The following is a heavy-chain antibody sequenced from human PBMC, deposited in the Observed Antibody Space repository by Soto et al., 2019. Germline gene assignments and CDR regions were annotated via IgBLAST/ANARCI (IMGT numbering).Heavy chain of an antibody. Sequence: GGSLRLSCAASGFTFSTYSMHWVRQAPGKGLEWVAVIWYIGSNRYYADSVKGQFTISRDNSKNTLYLQMNNLRAEDTAVYSCARGIAVTGREYYYGMDVWGQGTTVTVSS. CDR3: ARGIAVTGREYYYGMDV. CDR2: IWYIGSNR. J-gene: IGHJ6*02. CDR1: GFTFSTYS. D-gene: IGHD6-19*01. V-gene: IGHV3-33*01.